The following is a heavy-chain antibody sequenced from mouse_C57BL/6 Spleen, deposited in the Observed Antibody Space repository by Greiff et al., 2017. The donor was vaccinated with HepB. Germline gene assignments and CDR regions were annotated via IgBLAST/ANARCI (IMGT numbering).Heavy chain of an antibody. J-gene: IGHJ2*01. Sequence: VQLQQSGAELARPGASVKLSCKASGYTFTSYGISWVKQRTGQGLEWIGEIYPRSGNTYYNEKFKGKATLTADKSSSTAYMELRSLTSEDSAVYFCARPTDGYYDYWGQGTTLTVSS. V-gene: IGHV1-81*01. CDR1: GYTFTSYG. CDR2: IYPRSGNT. CDR3: ARPTDGYYDY. D-gene: IGHD2-3*01.